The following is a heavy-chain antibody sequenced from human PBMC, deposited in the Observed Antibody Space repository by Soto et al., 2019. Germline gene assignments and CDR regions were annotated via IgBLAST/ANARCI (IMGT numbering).Heavy chain of an antibody. V-gene: IGHV1-69*13. CDR1: GGTFSSYA. CDR3: ATATYCRSTSCYGPTYYYYGMDV. Sequence: SVEVSCKXSGGTFSSYAISWVRQAPGQGLEWMGGIIPIFGTANYAQKFQGRVTITADESTSTAYMELSSLRSEDTAVYYCATATYCRSTSCYGPTYYYYGMDVWGQGTTVTVSS. CDR2: IIPIFGTA. D-gene: IGHD2-2*01. J-gene: IGHJ6*02.